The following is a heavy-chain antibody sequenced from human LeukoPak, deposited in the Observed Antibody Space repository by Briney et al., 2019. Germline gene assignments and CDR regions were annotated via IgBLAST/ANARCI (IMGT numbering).Heavy chain of an antibody. J-gene: IGHJ4*02. CDR2: ISYDGGTT. CDR1: GFTFSSYA. V-gene: IGHV3-30-3*01. CDR3: ARAVVRGVTLDY. D-gene: IGHD3-10*01. Sequence: GGSLRLSCAASGFTFSSYAMHWVRQAPDKGLEWMAVISYDGGTTYDADSVKGRSTISRDNSKSTLYLQMNSLKIEDTAVYYCARAVVRGVTLDYWGQGTLVTVSS.